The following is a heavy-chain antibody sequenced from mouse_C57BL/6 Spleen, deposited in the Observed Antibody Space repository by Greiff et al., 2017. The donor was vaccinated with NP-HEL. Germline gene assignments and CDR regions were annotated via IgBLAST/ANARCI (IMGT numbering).Heavy chain of an antibody. CDR2: IDPNSGGT. D-gene: IGHD2-4*01. Sequence: QVQLKQPGAELVKPGASVKLSCKASGYTFTSYWMHWVKQRPGRGLEWIGRIDPNSGGTKYNEKFKSKATLTVDKPSSTAYMQLSSLTSEDSAVYYCARSGYDYDDGTPWFADWGQGTLVTVSA. CDR1: GYTFTSYW. J-gene: IGHJ3*01. CDR3: ARSGYDYDDGTPWFAD. V-gene: IGHV1-72*01.